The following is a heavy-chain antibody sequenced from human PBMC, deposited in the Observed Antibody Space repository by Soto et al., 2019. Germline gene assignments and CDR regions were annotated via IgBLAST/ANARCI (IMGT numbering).Heavy chain of an antibody. CDR1: GYTFSSYD. D-gene: IGHD3-3*01. CDR2: MNPNSGNT. Sequence: ASVKVSCKASGYTFSSYDINWVRQATGQGLEWMGWMNPNSGNTGYAQKFQGRVTMTRNTSISTAYMELSSLRSEDTAVYYCARGLTIFGVVIAFDPWGQGTLVTVSS. CDR3: ARGLTIFGVVIAFDP. J-gene: IGHJ5*02. V-gene: IGHV1-8*01.